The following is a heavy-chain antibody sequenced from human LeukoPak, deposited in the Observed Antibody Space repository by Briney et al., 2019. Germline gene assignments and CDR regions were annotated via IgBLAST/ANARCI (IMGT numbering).Heavy chain of an antibody. J-gene: IGHJ5*02. V-gene: IGHV3-20*04. Sequence: PPGRSLRLSCAASGFTFDDSGMSWVRQAPGKGLEWVSNINWNSDSTGYADSVKGRFTISRDNAKNSLYLQMNSLRAEDTAFYYCARDHGAVGSAIYDGVGWFDLWGQGTLVTVSS. CDR1: GFTFDDSG. CDR2: INWNSDST. CDR3: ARDHGAVGSAIYDGVGWFDL. D-gene: IGHD6-13*01.